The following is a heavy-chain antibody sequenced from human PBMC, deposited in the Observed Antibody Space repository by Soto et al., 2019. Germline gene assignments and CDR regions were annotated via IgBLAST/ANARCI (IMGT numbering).Heavy chain of an antibody. CDR2: ITSSGSLI. J-gene: IGHJ5*02. V-gene: IGHV3-48*03. D-gene: IGHD6-13*01. CDR1: GFTFSSYD. Sequence: EVQLVESGGGLVQPGGSLRLSCAASGFTFSSYDMNWVRQAPGKGLEWVSYITSSGSLIYYADSVRGRFTVSRDNAKNSLYLQMNSLRVEDTGVYYCARTMYSNRGWFDPWGQGTLVTVSS. CDR3: ARTMYSNRGWFDP.